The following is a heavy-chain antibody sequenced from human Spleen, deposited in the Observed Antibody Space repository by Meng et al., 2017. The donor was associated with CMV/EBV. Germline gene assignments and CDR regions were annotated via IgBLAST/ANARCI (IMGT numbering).Heavy chain of an antibody. D-gene: IGHD3-10*01. J-gene: IGHJ4*02. V-gene: IGHV3-15*01. CDR3: TTDYGLY. CDR2: IKSKTDGGTT. CDR1: GFTFSSYS. Sequence: GESLKISCAASGFTFSSYSMNWVRQAPGKGLEWVGRIKSKTDGGTTDYAAPVKGRFTISRDDSKNTLYLQMNSLKTEDTAVYYCTTDYGLYWGQGTLVTVSS.